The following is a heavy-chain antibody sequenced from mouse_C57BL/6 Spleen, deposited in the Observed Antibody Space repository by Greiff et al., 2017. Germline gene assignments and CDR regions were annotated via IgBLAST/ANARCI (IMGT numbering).Heavy chain of an antibody. CDR3: ARGGKDAMDD. Sequence: VQLQQSGAELVKPGASVKISCKASGYAFSSYWMNWVKQRPGKCLEWIGQIYPGDGDTNYNGKFKGKATLTADKSSSSAYMQLSSLTSEDSAVYFCARGGKDAMDDWGQGTSVTVSS. D-gene: IGHD2-1*01. V-gene: IGHV1-80*01. CDR2: IYPGDGDT. CDR1: GYAFSSYW. J-gene: IGHJ4*01.